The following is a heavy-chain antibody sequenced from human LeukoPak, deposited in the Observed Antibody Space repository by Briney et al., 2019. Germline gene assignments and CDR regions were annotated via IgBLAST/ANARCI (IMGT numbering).Heavy chain of an antibody. Sequence: ASVKVSCKASGGTFSSYAISWVRQAPGQELEWMGGIIPIFGTANYAQKFQGRVTITTDESTSTAYMELSSLRSEDTAVYYCAIHSSGWGRVYWGQGTLVTVSP. CDR2: IIPIFGTA. CDR3: AIHSSGWGRVY. J-gene: IGHJ4*02. V-gene: IGHV1-69*05. CDR1: GGTFSSYA. D-gene: IGHD6-19*01.